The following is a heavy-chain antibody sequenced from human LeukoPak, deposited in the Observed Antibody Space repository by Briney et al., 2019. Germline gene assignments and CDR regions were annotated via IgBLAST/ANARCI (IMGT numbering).Heavy chain of an antibody. CDR2: ISSSSSYI. V-gene: IGHV3-21*01. J-gene: IGHJ4*02. D-gene: IGHD5-12*01. Sequence: GGSLRLSCAASGFTFSSYSMNWVRQAPGKGLEWVSSISSSSSYIYYADSVKGRFTISRDNAKNSLYLQMNSLRAEDTAVYYCARGFGLTWLPHAHYFDYWGQGTLVTVSS. CDR1: GFTFSSYS. CDR3: ARGFGLTWLPHAHYFDY.